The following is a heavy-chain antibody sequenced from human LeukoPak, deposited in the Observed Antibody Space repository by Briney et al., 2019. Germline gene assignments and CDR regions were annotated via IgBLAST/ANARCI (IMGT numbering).Heavy chain of an antibody. Sequence: SETLSLTCAVSGGSISSGGYTWSWIRQPPGKGLEWIGYIYHSGSTYYNPSLKSRVTISVDRSKNQFSLKLSSVTAADTAVYYCARAYGSGRRIVWDYWGQGTLVTVSS. CDR1: GGSISSGGYT. V-gene: IGHV4-30-2*01. J-gene: IGHJ4*02. D-gene: IGHD3-10*01. CDR2: IYHSGST. CDR3: ARAYGSGRRIVWDY.